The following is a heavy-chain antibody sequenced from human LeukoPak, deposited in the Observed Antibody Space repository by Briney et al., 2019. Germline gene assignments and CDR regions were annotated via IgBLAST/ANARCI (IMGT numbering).Heavy chain of an antibody. V-gene: IGHV3-21*01. CDR1: GFTFSSYS. CDR2: ISSSSSYI. Sequence: GGSLRLSCAASGFTFSSYSMNWVRQAPGKGLEWVSSISSSSSYIYYADSVKGRFTISRDNAKNSLYLQMNSLRAEGTAVYYCAREGCSGGSCYSPFDWFDPWGQGTLVTVSS. CDR3: AREGCSGGSCYSPFDWFDP. D-gene: IGHD2-15*01. J-gene: IGHJ5*02.